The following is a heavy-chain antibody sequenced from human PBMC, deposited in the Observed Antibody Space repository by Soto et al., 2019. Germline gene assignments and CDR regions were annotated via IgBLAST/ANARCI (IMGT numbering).Heavy chain of an antibody. Sequence: GGSLRLSCAASGFTVGDYWMHWVRQPPGKGPEWVSRMTGDGRTTQYADSVKGRFTASRDNAKSTLYLQMNSLRAEDTAVYYCATAEVDYWGPGTLVTVSS. CDR3: ATAEVDY. V-gene: IGHV3-74*03. J-gene: IGHJ4*02. CDR2: MTGDGRTT. CDR1: GFTVGDYW.